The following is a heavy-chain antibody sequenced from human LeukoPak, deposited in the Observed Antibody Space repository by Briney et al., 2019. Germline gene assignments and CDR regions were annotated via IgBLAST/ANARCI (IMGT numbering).Heavy chain of an antibody. CDR3: ARPDCGGDRRPCYYYYYGMDV. V-gene: IGHV3-30-3*01. J-gene: IGHJ6*02. D-gene: IGHD2-21*02. Sequence: GGSLRLSCAASGFTFSSYAMHWVRQAPGKGLEWVAVISYDGSNKYYADSVKGRFTISRDNSKNTLYLQMNSLRAEDTAVYYCARPDCGGDRRPCYYYYYGMDVWGQGTTVTVSS. CDR2: ISYDGSNK. CDR1: GFTFSSYA.